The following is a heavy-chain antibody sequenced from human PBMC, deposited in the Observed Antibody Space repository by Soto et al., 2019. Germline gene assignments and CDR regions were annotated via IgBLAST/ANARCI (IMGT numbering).Heavy chain of an antibody. J-gene: IGHJ4*02. V-gene: IGHV3-72*01. CDR1: GFTFSDHY. CDR2: SRDKVHSHTT. Sequence: EVQLAESGGGLVQPGGSLRLSCAASGFTFSDHYMDWVRQAPGKGLEWVGRSRDKVHSHTTEYAASVKGRFTISRGDSENSLYLQMNSLNTEDTALYYCASGVVSTGYFDYWGQGTLVTVSS. CDR3: ASGVVSTGYFDY. D-gene: IGHD5-12*01.